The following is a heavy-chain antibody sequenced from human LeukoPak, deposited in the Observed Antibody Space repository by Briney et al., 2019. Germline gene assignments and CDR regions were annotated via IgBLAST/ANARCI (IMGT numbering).Heavy chain of an antibody. CDR3: ARPFLSSSWYGSDAFDI. CDR2: ISYDGSNK. Sequence: GGSLRLSCAASGFTFSSYAMHWVRQAPGKGLEWVAVISYDGSNKYYADSVKGRFTISRDNSKNTLYLRMNSLRAEDTAVYYCARPFLSSSWYGSDAFDIWGQGTMVTVSS. J-gene: IGHJ3*02. V-gene: IGHV3-30-3*01. CDR1: GFTFSSYA. D-gene: IGHD6-13*01.